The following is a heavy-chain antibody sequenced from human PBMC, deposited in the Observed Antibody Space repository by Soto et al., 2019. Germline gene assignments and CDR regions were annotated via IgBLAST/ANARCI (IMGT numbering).Heavy chain of an antibody. D-gene: IGHD3-22*01. CDR1: GYTFTSYG. Sequence: QAQLVQSGAEVKKPGASVKVSCKASGYTFTSYGINWVRQAPGQGLEWLGWISAYDGNTKYAQSVQGRVSMTTDTSTKTAYMELRSLRSDDTAMYYCARGGYYDSSGSRNYYYYGMNVWGQGTTLSVSS. CDR3: ARGGYYDSSGSRNYYYYGMNV. J-gene: IGHJ6*02. CDR2: ISAYDGNT. V-gene: IGHV1-18*04.